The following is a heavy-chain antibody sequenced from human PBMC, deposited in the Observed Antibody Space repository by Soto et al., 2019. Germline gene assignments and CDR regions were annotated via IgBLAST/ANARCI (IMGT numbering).Heavy chain of an antibody. CDR3: ARGEETEHPIDYYYGMDV. Sequence: QVQLVQSGAEVKKPGASVKVSCKASGYTFTSYAMHWVRQAPGQRLEWMGWINAGNGNTKYSQKFQGRVTITRDTSASTAYMELSSLRSEDTAVYYCARGEETEHPIDYYYGMDVWGPGTTVTVSS. J-gene: IGHJ6*02. D-gene: IGHD2-15*01. CDR2: INAGNGNT. CDR1: GYTFTSYA. V-gene: IGHV1-3*01.